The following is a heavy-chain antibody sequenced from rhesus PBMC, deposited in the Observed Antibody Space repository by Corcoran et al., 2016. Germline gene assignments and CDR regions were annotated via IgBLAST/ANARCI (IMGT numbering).Heavy chain of an antibody. Sequence: QVKLQQWGEGLVKPSETLSLTCAFYGGSISGYYYWSWIRQAPGKGRGWVGNIDGNSASTNYNPSLKNRATISKDTSKNQFSLKLSSVTAADTAVYYCAIYCTGSGCYSGNYGLDSWGQGVVVTVSS. CDR3: AIYCTGSGCYSGNYGLDS. V-gene: IGHV4-73*01. CDR2: IDGNSAST. D-gene: IGHD2-21*01. CDR1: GGSISGYYY. J-gene: IGHJ6*01.